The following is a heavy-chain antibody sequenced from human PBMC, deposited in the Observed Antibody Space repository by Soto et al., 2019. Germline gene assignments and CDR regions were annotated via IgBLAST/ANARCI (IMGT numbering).Heavy chain of an antibody. J-gene: IGHJ6*02. CDR1: GFTFSSYT. Sequence: SGGSLRLSCAASGFTFSSYTIHWVRQAPGKGLEWVAVISYDGSKIYYTDSVKGRFTISRDNSKNAVYLQVNSLRGEDTAVYYCARAGARWENMKPTYHYYGMDVWGQGTAVTVSS. CDR3: ARAGARWENMKPTYHYYGMDV. V-gene: IGHV3-30-3*01. CDR2: ISYDGSKI. D-gene: IGHD1-26*01.